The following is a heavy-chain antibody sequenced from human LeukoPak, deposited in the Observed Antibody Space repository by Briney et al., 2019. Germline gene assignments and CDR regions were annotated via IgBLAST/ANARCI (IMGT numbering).Heavy chain of an antibody. CDR2: IYSGGDT. Sequence: GGSLRPSCAASGFTVSTNYMSWVRQAPGKGLEWVSVIYSGGDTYYADSVNGRFTISRDNSKNTLYLQMNSLRAEDTAVYYCARDSGGTGTSYYFDYWGQGTLVTVSS. D-gene: IGHD4-23*01. J-gene: IGHJ4*02. V-gene: IGHV3-66*01. CDR1: GFTVSTNY. CDR3: ARDSGGTGTSYYFDY.